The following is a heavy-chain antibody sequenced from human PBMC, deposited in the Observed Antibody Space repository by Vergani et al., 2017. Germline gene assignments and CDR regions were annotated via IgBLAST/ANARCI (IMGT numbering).Heavy chain of an antibody. CDR3: AKARDPNCKGGNCYSYYYGLDL. CDR1: GFTFSSYA. V-gene: IGHV3-23*01. D-gene: IGHD2-15*01. J-gene: IGHJ6*02. CDR2: ISGSGGNT. Sequence: EVQLLQSEGAVVQPGGSLRLSCGASGFTFSSYAMTWVRQAPGKGLEWVSAISGSGGNTFYTDSVKGRFTISRDNSKDTLYLQMNSLRVEDTAIYYCAKARDPNCKGGNCYSYYYGLDLWGQGTTVTVSS.